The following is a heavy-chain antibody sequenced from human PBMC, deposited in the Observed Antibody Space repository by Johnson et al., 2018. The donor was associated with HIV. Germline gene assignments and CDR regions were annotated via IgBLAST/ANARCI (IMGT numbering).Heavy chain of an antibody. D-gene: IGHD3-10*01. CDR3: ARDRITMVRGVTEDAFDI. CDR1: GFTFSSYD. Sequence: VQLVESGGGLVQPGGSLRLSCAASGFTFSSYDMHWVRQATGKGLEWVSAIGTAGDTYYPGSVKGRFTISRENAKNSLYLQMNSLRAEDTALYYCARDRITMVRGVTEDAFDIWGQGTMVTVSS. CDR2: IGTAGDT. J-gene: IGHJ3*02. V-gene: IGHV3-13*01.